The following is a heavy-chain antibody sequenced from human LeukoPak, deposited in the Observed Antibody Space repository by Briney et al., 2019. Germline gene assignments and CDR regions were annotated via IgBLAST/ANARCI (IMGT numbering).Heavy chain of an antibody. V-gene: IGHV4-39*07. CDR3: ARLYSSGWYQFDY. J-gene: IGHJ4*02. Sequence: PSETLSLTCTVSGGSISSSSYYWGWIRQPPGKGLEWIGSIYYSGSTYYNPSLKSRVTISVDTSKNQFSLKLSSVTAADTAVYYCARLYSSGWYQFDYWGQGTLVTVSS. CDR1: GGSISSSSYY. CDR2: IYYSGST. D-gene: IGHD6-19*01.